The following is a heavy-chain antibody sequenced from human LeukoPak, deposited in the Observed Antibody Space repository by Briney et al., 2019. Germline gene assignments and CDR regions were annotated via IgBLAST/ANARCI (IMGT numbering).Heavy chain of an antibody. J-gene: IGHJ4*02. CDR2: ISSSTSYK. V-gene: IGHV3-21*01. Sequence: GGSLRLSCAASGFTFSNYNMNWVRQAPGKGLEWVSSISSSTSYKNYADSVKGRFTISRDNAKNSLYLQMNSLRAEDTAVYYCAKPHFDDWGQGTLVTVSS. CDR1: GFTFSNYN. CDR3: AKPHFDD.